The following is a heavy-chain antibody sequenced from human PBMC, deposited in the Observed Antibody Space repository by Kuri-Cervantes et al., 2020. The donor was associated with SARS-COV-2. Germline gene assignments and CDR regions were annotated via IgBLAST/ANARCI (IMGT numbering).Heavy chain of an antibody. CDR2: IYSGGST. D-gene: IGHD6-13*01. CDR3: AKAGYIAAAGAYYYYYMDV. CDR1: GFTFSSYA. V-gene: IGHV3-23*03. J-gene: IGHJ6*03. Sequence: GESLKISCAASGFTFSSYAMSWVRQAPGKGLEWVSVIYSGGSTYYADSVKGRFTISRDNSKNTLYLQMNSLRAEDTAVYYCAKAGYIAAAGAYYYYYMDVWGKGTTVTVSS.